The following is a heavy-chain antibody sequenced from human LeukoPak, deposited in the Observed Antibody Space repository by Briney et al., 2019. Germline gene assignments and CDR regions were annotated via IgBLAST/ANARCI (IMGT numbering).Heavy chain of an antibody. CDR2: SGGGVST. Sequence: GGSLRLSCAASGFMYSSYAMTWVRQAPGKGLEWVSSSGGGVSTYYADSVRGRFTISRDNSKNTLYLQMNSLRAEDTALYFCAKSLTATPSDDNPNDYWGPGTLVTVSS. D-gene: IGHD5-18*01. J-gene: IGHJ4*01. V-gene: IGHV3-23*01. CDR3: AKSLTATPSDDNPNDY. CDR1: GFMYSSYA.